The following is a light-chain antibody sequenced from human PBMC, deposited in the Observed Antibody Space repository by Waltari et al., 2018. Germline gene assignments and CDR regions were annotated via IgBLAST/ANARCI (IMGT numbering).Light chain of an antibody. CDR1: QSVNTY. Sequence: EIVLTQSPGTLSLSPGERATLSCRASQSVNTYLAWYQQKPGQAPRLLIYAASTRAAGIPDRFSGSGSGTDFSLTISRLDAEDFAVYYCQHHVRLPATFGQGTKVEIK. CDR3: QHHVRLPAT. CDR2: AAS. V-gene: IGKV3-20*01. J-gene: IGKJ1*01.